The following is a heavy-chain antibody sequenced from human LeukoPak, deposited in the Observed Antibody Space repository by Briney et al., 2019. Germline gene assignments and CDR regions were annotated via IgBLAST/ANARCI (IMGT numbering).Heavy chain of an antibody. CDR3: ARDHYDSSGSHRTFDI. CDR2: IHYNEGT. Sequence: PSETLSLTCSVSGGSISSYYCSWLRQSPGKGLEWIGYIHYNEGTNYNPSLKSRVTMSVDTSKSQFSLKLTYVTAADTAVYFCARDHYDSSGSHRTFDIWGQGTLVTVSS. J-gene: IGHJ3*02. V-gene: IGHV4-59*01. CDR1: GGSISSYY. D-gene: IGHD3-22*01.